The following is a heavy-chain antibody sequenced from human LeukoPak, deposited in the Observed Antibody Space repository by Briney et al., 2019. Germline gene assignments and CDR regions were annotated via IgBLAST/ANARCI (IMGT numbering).Heavy chain of an antibody. Sequence: GGSLRPSCAASGFTVSSNYMRWVRQAPGKGLEWVAVIYSGGSTYYADSVKGRFTISRDNSKNTLYLQMNSLRAEDTAVYYCARDYHYYDSSGYFPGTGIYYSYGMDVWGQGTTVTVSS. CDR1: GFTVSSNY. CDR3: ARDYHYYDSSGYFPGTGIYYSYGMDV. D-gene: IGHD3-22*01. J-gene: IGHJ6*02. CDR2: IYSGGST. V-gene: IGHV3-53*01.